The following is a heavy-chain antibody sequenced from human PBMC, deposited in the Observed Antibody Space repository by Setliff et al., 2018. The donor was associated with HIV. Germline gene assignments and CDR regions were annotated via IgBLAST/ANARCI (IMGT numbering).Heavy chain of an antibody. CDR3: ARVHRRQLAHYYYYYMDV. CDR1: GGSISSHY. Sequence: PSETLSLTCTVSGGSISSHYWSWIRLPPGKGLEWIGYIYNSGSTSYNPSLKRRVPISVDTSKNQFPLNLSSVTAADTAVYYFARVHRRQLAHYYYYYMDVWGKGTTVTVSS. D-gene: IGHD6-6*01. CDR2: IYNSGST. J-gene: IGHJ6*03. V-gene: IGHV4-59*11.